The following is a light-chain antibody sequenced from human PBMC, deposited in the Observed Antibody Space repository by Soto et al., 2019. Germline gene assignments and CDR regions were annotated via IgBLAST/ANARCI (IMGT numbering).Light chain of an antibody. J-gene: IGKJ5*01. Sequence: EIVFTPAPASLSLSPWERATLACRASQSVRSYLAWYQQKPGQAPRLLISEASNSATGLLARFSGSGSRTDFTLPISSLETDDLAAYYCQQRSNCPPLTFAQGTQLAIK. V-gene: IGKV3-11*01. CDR1: QSVRSY. CDR2: EAS. CDR3: QQRSNCPPLT.